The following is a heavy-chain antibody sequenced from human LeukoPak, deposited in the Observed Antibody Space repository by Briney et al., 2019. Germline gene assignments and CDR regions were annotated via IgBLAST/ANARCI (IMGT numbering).Heavy chain of an antibody. CDR1: GFTFSSYG. Sequence: PGGSLRLSCAASGFTFSSYGMHRVRQAPGKGLEWVAVISYDGSNKYYADSVKGRFTISRDNSKNTLYLQMNSLRAEDTAVYYCAKDQRRYGSSCWYVVDYWGQGTLVTVSS. J-gene: IGHJ4*02. CDR3: AKDQRRYGSSCWYVVDY. D-gene: IGHD6-19*01. V-gene: IGHV3-30*18. CDR2: ISYDGSNK.